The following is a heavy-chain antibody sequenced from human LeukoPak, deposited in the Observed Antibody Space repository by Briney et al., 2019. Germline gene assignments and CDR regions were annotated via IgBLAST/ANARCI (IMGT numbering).Heavy chain of an antibody. J-gene: IGHJ4*02. V-gene: IGHV4-59*01. Sequence: SETLSLTCTVSGGSISSYYWSWIRQPPGKGLEWIGYIYYSGSTNYNPSLKSRVTISVDTSKNQFSLKLSSVTAADTAVYYCARASYGGNYNFDHWGQGTLVTVSS. CDR2: IYYSGST. D-gene: IGHD4/OR15-4a*01. CDR3: ARASYGGNYNFDH. CDR1: GGSISSYY.